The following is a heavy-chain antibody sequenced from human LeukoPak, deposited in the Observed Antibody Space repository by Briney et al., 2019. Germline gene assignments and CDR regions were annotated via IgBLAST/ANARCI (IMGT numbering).Heavy chain of an antibody. CDR2: FDPEEGET. V-gene: IGHV1-24*01. D-gene: IGHD1-26*01. CDR1: GYTLTELS. CDR3: ATVLKGATSSHFDY. Sequence: ASVKVSCKVSGYTLTELSMHWVRQAPGKGLEWMGGFDPEEGETIYAQKFQGRVTMTEDTSTDTAYMELSSLRSEDTAVYYCATVLKGATSSHFDYWGRGTLVTVSS. J-gene: IGHJ4*02.